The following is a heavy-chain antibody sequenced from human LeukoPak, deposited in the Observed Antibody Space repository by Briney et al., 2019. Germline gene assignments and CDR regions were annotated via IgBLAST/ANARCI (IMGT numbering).Heavy chain of an antibody. CDR1: GASISSDIYY. D-gene: IGHD4-11*01. CDR3: ARGRGATVSPSSYYYCMDV. V-gene: IGHV4-61*02. CDR2: IYTTGST. J-gene: IGHJ6*03. Sequence: SQTLSLTCSVSGASISSDIYYWSWVRQPAGKGLEWIGRIYTTGSTNYNPSLKSRVTISGDTSKNQFSLKLSSVTAADTAVYFCARGRGATVSPSSYYYCMDVWGKGTTLTVSS.